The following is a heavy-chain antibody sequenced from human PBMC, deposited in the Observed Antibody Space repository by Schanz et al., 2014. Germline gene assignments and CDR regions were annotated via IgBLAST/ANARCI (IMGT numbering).Heavy chain of an antibody. CDR1: RYPFTAYS. D-gene: IGHD6-6*01. CDR3: ARAGQDFEYSSLSPIWYFDL. V-gene: IGHV1-2*06. CDR2: INPNSGDT. J-gene: IGHJ2*01. Sequence: QVHLVQSGSEVKKPGASVKVSCKASRYPFTAYSMHWVRQAPGQGLEWMGRINPNSGDTNYAQKFQGRVTMTRDTSISTAYMELSRLRSDDTAVYYCARAGQDFEYSSLSPIWYFDLWGRGTLVTVSS.